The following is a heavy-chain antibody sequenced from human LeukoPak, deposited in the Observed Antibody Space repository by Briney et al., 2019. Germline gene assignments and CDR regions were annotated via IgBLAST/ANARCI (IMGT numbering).Heavy chain of an antibody. D-gene: IGHD1-26*01. V-gene: IGHV3-53*01. CDR1: GFIATGNY. CDR2: IYSSDNS. CDR3: ARAGSWSSRPYFDY. J-gene: IGHJ4*02. Sequence: GGSLRLSCAASGFIATGNYMSWVRQAPGKGLEWVSVIYSSDNSYYADSVKGRFTISRDSSKNMVYLQTSSLRAEDTAVYYCARAGSWSSRPYFDYWGQGILVSVSS.